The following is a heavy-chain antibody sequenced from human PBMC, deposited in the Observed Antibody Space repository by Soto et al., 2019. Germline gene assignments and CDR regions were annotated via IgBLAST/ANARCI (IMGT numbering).Heavy chain of an antibody. CDR1: GGSISSYY. CDR2: IYTSGST. CDR3: ARQYCSSTSCQKHLDY. V-gene: IGHV4-4*07. Sequence: KASETLSLTCTVSGGSISSYYWSWIRQPAGKGLEWIGRIYTSGSTNYNPSLKSRVTMSVDTSKNQFSLKLSSVTAADTAVYYCARQYCSSTSCQKHLDYWGQGTLVTVSS. J-gene: IGHJ4*02. D-gene: IGHD2-2*01.